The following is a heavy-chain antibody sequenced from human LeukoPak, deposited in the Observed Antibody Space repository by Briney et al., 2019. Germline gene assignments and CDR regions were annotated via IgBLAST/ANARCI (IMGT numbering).Heavy chain of an antibody. J-gene: IGHJ5*02. D-gene: IGHD2-2*01. CDR3: AKHDSSTSSNWFDP. Sequence: GGSLRLSCAASGFTFSSYAMSWVRQAPGKGLEWVAVISYDGSNKYYADSVKGRFTISRDNSKNTLYLQMNSLRAEDTAVYYCAKHDSSTSSNWFDPWGQGTLVTVSS. CDR2: ISYDGSNK. V-gene: IGHV3-30*18. CDR1: GFTFSSYA.